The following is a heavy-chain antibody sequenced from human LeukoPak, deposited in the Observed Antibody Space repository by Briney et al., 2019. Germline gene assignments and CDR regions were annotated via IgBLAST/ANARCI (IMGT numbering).Heavy chain of an antibody. CDR1: GFTFSSYG. CDR2: IRYDATNK. CDR3: ATETNGRHYDY. J-gene: IGHJ4*02. D-gene: IGHD1-14*01. V-gene: IGHV3-30*02. Sequence: PGGSLRLSCAASGFTFSSYGMYWVRQAPGKGLEWVAYIRYDATNKFYVDSVKGRFTISRDNANNFLYLQMNSLRAEDTAVYYCATETNGRHYDYWGQGTLLTVSS.